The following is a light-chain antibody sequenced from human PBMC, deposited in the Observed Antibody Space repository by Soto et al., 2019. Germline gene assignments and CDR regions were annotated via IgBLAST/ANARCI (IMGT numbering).Light chain of an antibody. CDR1: EGVASNY. CDR2: GAS. J-gene: IGKJ1*01. Sequence: EIVLTQSPGTLSLSPGEIATLSFSASEGVASNYLAWYQHKPGQAPRLLFFGASNRATGIPDRFSGSGSGTDFTLTISRVEPEDFAVYYCQQYNNWPPWTFGQGTKVDIK. CDR3: QQYNNWPPWT. V-gene: IGKV3-20*01.